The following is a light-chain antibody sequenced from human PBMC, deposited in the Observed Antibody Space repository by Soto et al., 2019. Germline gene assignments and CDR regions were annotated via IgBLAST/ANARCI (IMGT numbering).Light chain of an antibody. J-gene: IGKJ2*01. CDR2: TAS. V-gene: IGKV1-27*01. CDR3: QNYNSAPYS. Sequence: DIQMTQSPSSLSASVGDRVTITCRASQYIGNYLAWYQQQPGKVPKLLMYTASTLQSGVPSRFSGSGSGTDFTFTISSLQPEDVGTYYCQNYNSAPYSFGQGTKLEIK. CDR1: QYIGNY.